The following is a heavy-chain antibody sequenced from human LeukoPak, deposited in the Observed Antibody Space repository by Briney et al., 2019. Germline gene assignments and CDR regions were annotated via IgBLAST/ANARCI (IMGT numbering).Heavy chain of an antibody. D-gene: IGHD6-19*01. CDR3: ARAPGSAYYPYYYMDV. Sequence: PSETLSLTCTVSGGSISNYYWSWIPQPPVKGLERIGYIYYTGSTNYNPSLKSRVTISVDTSKNQFSLNLNSVTAADTAEYYCARAPGSAYYPYYYMDVWGKGTTVTVSS. CDR1: GGSISNYY. J-gene: IGHJ6*03. CDR2: IYYTGST. V-gene: IGHV4-59*01.